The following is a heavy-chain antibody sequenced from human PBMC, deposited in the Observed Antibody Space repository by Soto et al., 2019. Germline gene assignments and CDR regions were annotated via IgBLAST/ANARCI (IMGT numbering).Heavy chain of an antibody. CDR1: GFTFSSYA. CDR3: ARDSNKLLWFGDLFDY. Sequence: PGGSLRLSCAASGFTFSSYAMHWVRQAPGKGLEWVAVISYDGSNKYYADSVKGRFTISRDNSKNTLYLQMNSLRAEDTAVYYCARDSNKLLWFGDLFDYWGQGTLVTVSS. CDR2: ISYDGSNK. J-gene: IGHJ4*02. V-gene: IGHV3-30-3*01. D-gene: IGHD3-10*01.